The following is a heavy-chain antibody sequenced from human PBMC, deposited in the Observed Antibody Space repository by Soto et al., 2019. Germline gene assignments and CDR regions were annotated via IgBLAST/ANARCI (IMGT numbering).Heavy chain of an antibody. V-gene: IGHV1-58*01. CDR2: IVVGSGNT. Sequence: QMQLVQSGPEVKKPGTSVKVSCKASGFTFTSSAVQWVRQARGQRLEWIGWIVVGSGNTNYAQELQERVTITRDMSTSTAYMELSSLRSEDTAVYYCAARGGYYYGMDVWGQGTTVTVSS. J-gene: IGHJ6*02. D-gene: IGHD3-16*01. CDR1: GFTFTSSA. CDR3: AARGGYYYGMDV.